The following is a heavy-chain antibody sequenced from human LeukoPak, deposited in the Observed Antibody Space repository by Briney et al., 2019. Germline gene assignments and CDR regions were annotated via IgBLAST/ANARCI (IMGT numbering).Heavy chain of an antibody. V-gene: IGHV1-18*04. Sequence: GASVKVSCKASGYTFSGYYMHWVRQAPGQGLEWMGWISAYNGNTNYAQKLQGRVTMTTDTSTSTAYMELRSLRSDDTAVYYCAREATSRTFDYWGQGTLVTVSS. CDR3: AREATSRTFDY. CDR2: ISAYNGNT. J-gene: IGHJ4*02. CDR1: GYTFSGYY. D-gene: IGHD5-12*01.